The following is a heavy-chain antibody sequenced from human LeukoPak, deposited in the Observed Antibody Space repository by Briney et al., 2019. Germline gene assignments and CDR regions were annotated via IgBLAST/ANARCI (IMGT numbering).Heavy chain of an antibody. Sequence: ASVKVSCKASGYTFTGYYIHWVRQAPGQGLEWMGIINPSGGSTTYAQKFQGRVTMTRDTSTSTVYMELSSLRSEDTAVYYCATIAVAGMGTFDYWGQGTLVTVSS. J-gene: IGHJ4*02. CDR1: GYTFTGYY. CDR2: INPSGGST. CDR3: ATIAVAGMGTFDY. V-gene: IGHV1-46*01. D-gene: IGHD6-19*01.